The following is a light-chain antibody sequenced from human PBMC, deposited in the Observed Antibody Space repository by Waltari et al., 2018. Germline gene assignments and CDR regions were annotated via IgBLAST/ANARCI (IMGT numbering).Light chain of an antibody. V-gene: IGKV3-15*01. J-gene: IGKJ1*01. CDR2: GAS. CDR1: QSVSSN. Sequence: EIVMTQSPATLSVSPGERATLSCRARQSVSSNLAWYQQKPGQAPRPLIYGASTRATGIPARFSGSGSGTEFTLTISSMQSEDFAVYYCQQYNNWPSWTFGQGTKVEIK. CDR3: QQYNNWPSWT.